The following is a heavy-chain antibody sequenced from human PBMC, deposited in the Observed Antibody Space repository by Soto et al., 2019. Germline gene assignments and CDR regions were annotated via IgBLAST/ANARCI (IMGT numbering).Heavy chain of an antibody. V-gene: IGHV3-23*01. CDR3: AKGEPWRVLDFGY. CDR1: GFTFTSYA. D-gene: IGHD6-19*01. Sequence: EVQLLESGGGLVQPGGSLRLSCAASGFTFTSYAMSWVRQAPGKGLEWVSAISGSGGSTYYADSVKGRFTISRDNSKNTLYLQVNSLRAEDTAVDYCAKGEPWRVLDFGYWGQGTLVTVSS. CDR2: ISGSGGST. J-gene: IGHJ4*02.